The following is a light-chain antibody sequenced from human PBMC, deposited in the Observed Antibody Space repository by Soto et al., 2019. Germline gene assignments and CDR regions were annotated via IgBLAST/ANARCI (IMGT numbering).Light chain of an antibody. CDR1: SSNIGGNS. V-gene: IGLV2-8*01. J-gene: IGLJ1*01. CDR2: EVS. Sequence: QSVLAQPPSVSAAPGQKVTISCSGSSSNIGGNSVSWYQQLPGTAPKLMIYEVSKRPSGVPDRFSGSKSGNTASLTVSGPQAEDEADYYCSSYAGSNIYVFGTGTKVTV. CDR3: SSYAGSNIYV.